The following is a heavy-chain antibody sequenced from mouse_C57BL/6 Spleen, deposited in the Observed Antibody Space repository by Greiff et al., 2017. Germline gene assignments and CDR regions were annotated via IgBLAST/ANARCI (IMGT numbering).Heavy chain of an antibody. CDR1: GYTFTDYE. CDR2: IDPETGGT. V-gene: IGHV1-15*01. Sequence: QVQLVESGAELVRPGASVTLSCKASGYTFTDYEMHWVKQTPVHGLEWIGAIDPETGGTAYNQKFKGKAILTADKSSSTAYMELRSLTSEDSAVYYCTRSLPLYYGSSHWYFDVWGTGTTVTVSS. CDR3: TRSLPLYYGSSHWYFDV. D-gene: IGHD1-1*01. J-gene: IGHJ1*03.